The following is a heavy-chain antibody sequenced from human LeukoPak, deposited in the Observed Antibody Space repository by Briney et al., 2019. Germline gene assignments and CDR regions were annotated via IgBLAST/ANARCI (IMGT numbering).Heavy chain of an antibody. V-gene: IGHV3-21*01. CDR3: ARDRRTLYGMDV. CDR1: GFTFSSYS. J-gene: IGHJ6*02. Sequence: GGSLRLSCAASGFTFSSYSMNWVRQAPGKGLEWVSSISSSSYIYYADSVKGRFTISRDNAKNSLYLQMNSLRAEDTAVYYCARDRRTLYGMDVWGQGTTVTVSS. CDR2: ISSSSYI. D-gene: IGHD1-14*01.